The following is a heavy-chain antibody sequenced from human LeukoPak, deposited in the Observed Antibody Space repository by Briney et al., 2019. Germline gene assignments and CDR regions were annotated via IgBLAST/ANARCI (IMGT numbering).Heavy chain of an antibody. CDR3: AKQGLAAAGTALDS. V-gene: IGHV3-30*02. CDR1: GFTFSTYG. CDR2: IRYDGSNK. D-gene: IGHD6-13*01. Sequence: GGSLRLSCAASGFTFSTYGMHWVRQAPGKGLEWVAFIRYDGSNKYYADSVKGRFTISRDNSKNTLYLQMNSLRAEDTAVCYCAKQGLAAAGTALDSWGQGTLVTVTS. J-gene: IGHJ4*02.